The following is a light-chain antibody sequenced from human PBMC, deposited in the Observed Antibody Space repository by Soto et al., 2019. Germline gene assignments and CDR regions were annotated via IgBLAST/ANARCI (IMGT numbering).Light chain of an antibody. CDR2: DAS. CDR1: QGIRNY. J-gene: IGKJ2*01. V-gene: IGKV1-33*01. CDR3: LQDESLPYA. Sequence: DIQMTQSPSSLSASVGDRVTITCQASQGIRNYLNWYQQKPGSTPKLLIFDASNLDTGVPSRFRGSGSGTDFTFSISALQPEAVAKDYCLQDESLPYALGQGTSLEI.